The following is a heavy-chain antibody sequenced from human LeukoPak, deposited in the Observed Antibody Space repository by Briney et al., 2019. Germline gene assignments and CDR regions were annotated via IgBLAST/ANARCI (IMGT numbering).Heavy chain of an antibody. Sequence: SQTLSLTCAIPGDSVSSNSAAWNWIRQSPSRGLEWLGRTYYRSKWYNDYALSVERRITINPDTSKNQFSLQLNSVTPEDTAVYYCAREVVAGDDAFDIWGQGTMVTVSS. CDR3: AREVVAGDDAFDI. V-gene: IGHV6-1*01. D-gene: IGHD2-15*01. CDR2: TYYRSKWYN. J-gene: IGHJ3*02. CDR1: GDSVSSNSAA.